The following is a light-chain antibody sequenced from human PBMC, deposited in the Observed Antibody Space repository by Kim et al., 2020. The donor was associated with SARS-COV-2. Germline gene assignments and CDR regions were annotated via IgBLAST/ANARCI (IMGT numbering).Light chain of an antibody. CDR2: GAS. J-gene: IGKJ1*01. Sequence: EIVLTQSPGTLSLSPGERATLSCRASQTVTSNYLAWYQQKPGQAPRLLIYGASSRATGISDRFSGSGSGTDFTLTISRLEPEDFAVYYCQRYGSSPATFGQGTKVEIK. CDR3: QRYGSSPAT. CDR1: QTVTSNY. V-gene: IGKV3-20*01.